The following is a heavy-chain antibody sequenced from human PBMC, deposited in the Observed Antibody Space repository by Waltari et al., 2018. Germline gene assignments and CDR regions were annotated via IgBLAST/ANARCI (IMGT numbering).Heavy chain of an antibody. Sequence: QVQLQESGPGLVKPSETLSLTCTVSGGSISSYYWSWIRQPPGKGLEWIGYIYYSGSTNYNPSLKSRVTISVDTSKSQFSLKLSAVTAADTAVYYCARIPKKVRYFTPSYYGMDVWGQGTTVTVSS. D-gene: IGHD3-9*01. CDR3: ARIPKKVRYFTPSYYGMDV. CDR1: GGSISSYY. V-gene: IGHV4-59*01. J-gene: IGHJ6*02. CDR2: IYYSGST.